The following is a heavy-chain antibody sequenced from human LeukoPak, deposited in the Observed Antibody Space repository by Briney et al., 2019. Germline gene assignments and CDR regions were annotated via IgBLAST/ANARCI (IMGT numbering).Heavy chain of an antibody. Sequence: GGTLRRSCAASGFTVSNYGMTWVGQAPGKGREGVSAIDSGGRHTHYADSVRGRFTISRDNAKNTLILQMDSLRAEDTAVYFCAKALYDTTGGGYWGQGTLVTVSS. J-gene: IGHJ4*02. D-gene: IGHD2/OR15-2a*01. V-gene: IGHV3-23*05. CDR3: AKALYDTTGGGY. CDR1: GFTVSNYG. CDR2: IDSGGRHT.